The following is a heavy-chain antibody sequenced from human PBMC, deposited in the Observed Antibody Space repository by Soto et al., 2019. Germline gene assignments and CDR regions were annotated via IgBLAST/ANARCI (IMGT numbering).Heavy chain of an antibody. CDR3: ARDPITVTSYYYGMEV. Sequence: PSETLSLTCTVSGGSISSGGYYWSWIRQHPGKGLEWIGYIYYSGSTYYNPSLKSRVTISVDTSKNQFSLKLSSVTAADTAVYYCARDPITVTSYYYGMEVWGQGTTVTVSS. CDR1: GGSISSGGYY. CDR2: IYYSGST. J-gene: IGHJ6*02. V-gene: IGHV4-31*03. D-gene: IGHD4-17*01.